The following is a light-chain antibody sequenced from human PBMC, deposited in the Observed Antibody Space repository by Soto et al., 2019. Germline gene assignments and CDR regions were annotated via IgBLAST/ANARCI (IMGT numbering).Light chain of an antibody. CDR3: QQRSNWPVT. Sequence: IALSQSPGTLSFSAGERATLSCRASQSVSSSYLAWYQQKPGQAPRLLIYDASNRATGIPARFSGSGSGTDFTLTISSLEPEDFAVYYCQQRSNWPVTFGQGTRLEIK. CDR2: DAS. V-gene: IGKV3D-20*02. CDR1: QSVSSSY. J-gene: IGKJ5*01.